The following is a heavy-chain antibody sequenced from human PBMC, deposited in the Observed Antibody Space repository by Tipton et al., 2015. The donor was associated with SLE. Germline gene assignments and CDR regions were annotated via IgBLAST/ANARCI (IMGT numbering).Heavy chain of an antibody. CDR2: IYHSGST. CDR3: ARVGDYI. V-gene: IGHV4-38-2*02. Sequence: TLSLTCTVSGYSISSGYYWGWIRQPPGKGLEWIGSIYHSGSTYYNPSLKSRVTISVDTSKNQFSLKLSSVTAADTAVYYCARVGDYIWGQGTLVTVSS. CDR1: GYSISSGYY. J-gene: IGHJ4*02. D-gene: IGHD4-11*01.